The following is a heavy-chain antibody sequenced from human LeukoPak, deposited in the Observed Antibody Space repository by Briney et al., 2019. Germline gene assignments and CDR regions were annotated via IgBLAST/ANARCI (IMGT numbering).Heavy chain of an antibody. V-gene: IGHV4-38-2*02. Sequence: PSETLSLTCSVSGYSISSGSYWGWIRQPPGKGLEWIGSIYHSGSTYYNPSLKSRVTISVDTSKNQFSLKLSSVTAADTAVYYCARARIAVTGTRINLDWFDPCGQGTLVTVSS. D-gene: IGHD6-19*01. J-gene: IGHJ5*02. CDR1: GYSISSGSY. CDR3: ARARIAVTGTRINLDWFDP. CDR2: IYHSGST.